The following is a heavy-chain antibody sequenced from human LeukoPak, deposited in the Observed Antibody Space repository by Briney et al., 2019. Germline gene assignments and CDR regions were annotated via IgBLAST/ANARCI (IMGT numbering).Heavy chain of an antibody. Sequence: ASVKVSCKASGYTFTGYYMHWVRQAPGQGLEWMGWINPNSGGTNYAQKFQGRVTMTRDTSISTAYMELSRLRSDGTAVYYCARVWHDYVWGSYRPTTEYYFDYWGQGTLVTVFS. D-gene: IGHD3-16*02. CDR2: INPNSGGT. J-gene: IGHJ4*02. CDR1: GYTFTGYY. V-gene: IGHV1-2*02. CDR3: ARVWHDYVWGSYRPTTEYYFDY.